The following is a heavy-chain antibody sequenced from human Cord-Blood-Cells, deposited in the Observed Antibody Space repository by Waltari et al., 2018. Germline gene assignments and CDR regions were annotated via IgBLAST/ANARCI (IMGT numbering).Heavy chain of an antibody. CDR2: IIPIFGTA. D-gene: IGHD2-2*01. CDR1: TYA. J-gene: IGHJ5*02. CDR3: AREDVPIDIVVVPAAMHWFDP. Sequence: TYAISWVRQAPGQGLAWMGGIIPIFGTANYAQKFQGRVTITADESTSTAYMELSSLRSEDTAVYYCAREDVPIDIVVVPAAMHWFDPWGQGTLVTVSS. V-gene: IGHV1-69*01.